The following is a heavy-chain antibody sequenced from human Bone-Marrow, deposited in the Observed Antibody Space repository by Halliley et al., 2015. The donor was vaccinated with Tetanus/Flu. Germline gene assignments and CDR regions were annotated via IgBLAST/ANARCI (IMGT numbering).Heavy chain of an antibody. V-gene: IGHV3-7*01. CDR2: IKQDGSEK. Sequence: AVSGFTFNMYWMSWVRQAPGKGLEWVANIKQDGSEKHYVDSVKGRFTISRDNARNSLYLQMNSLGADDTAVYYCARDKDYDYVWGSYSLEYWGQGTLVTVSS. CDR1: GFTFNMYW. D-gene: IGHD3-16*01. CDR3: ARDKDYDYVWGSYSLEY. J-gene: IGHJ4*02.